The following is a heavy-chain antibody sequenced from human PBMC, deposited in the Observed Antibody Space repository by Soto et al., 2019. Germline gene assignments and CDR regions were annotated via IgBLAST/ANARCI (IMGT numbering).Heavy chain of an antibody. Sequence: SVKVSCKASGGTFSSYAISWVRQAPGQGLEWMGGIIPIFGTANYAQKFQGRVTITADESTSTAYMELSSLRSEDTAVYYCARGSEGYCSSTSCLRGVYGMDVWGQGTTVTV. V-gene: IGHV1-69*13. J-gene: IGHJ6*02. CDR3: ARGSEGYCSSTSCLRGVYGMDV. CDR1: GGTFSSYA. D-gene: IGHD2-2*01. CDR2: IIPIFGTA.